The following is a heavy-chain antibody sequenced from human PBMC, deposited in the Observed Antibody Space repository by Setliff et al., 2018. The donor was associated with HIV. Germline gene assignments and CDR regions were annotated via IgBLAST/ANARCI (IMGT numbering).Heavy chain of an antibody. D-gene: IGHD6-6*01. J-gene: IGHJ5*02. CDR3: ARDWSMTSRESNWFDP. CDR1: GDTLTELS. Sequence: ASVKVSCKVSGDTLTELSIHWVRQAPGKGLEWMGGFDPEDDETIYAQKFQGRVTMTRDASINTAYMELSSLTSDDTAVYYCARDWSMTSRESNWFDPWGQGTLVTAPQ. V-gene: IGHV1-24*01. CDR2: FDPEDDET.